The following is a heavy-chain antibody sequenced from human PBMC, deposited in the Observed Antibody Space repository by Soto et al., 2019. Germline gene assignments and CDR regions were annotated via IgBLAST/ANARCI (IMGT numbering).Heavy chain of an antibody. D-gene: IGHD2-2*01. V-gene: IGHV3-33*01. CDR1: GFTFSSYG. CDR2: IWYDGSNK. J-gene: IGHJ6*02. CDR3: ARWSAAMEGMDV. Sequence: SLILSCAASGFTFSSYGMHWVRQAPGKGLEWVAVIWYDGSNKYYADSVKGRFTISRDNSKNTLYLQMNSLRAEDTAVYYRARWSAAMEGMDVWGQGTTVTVS.